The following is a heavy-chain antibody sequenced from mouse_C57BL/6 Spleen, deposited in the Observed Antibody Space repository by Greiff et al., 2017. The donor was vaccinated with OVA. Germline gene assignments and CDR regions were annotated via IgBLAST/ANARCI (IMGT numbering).Heavy chain of an antibody. CDR3: ARGELGGFDV. Sequence: QVQLQQSGAELVMPGASVKLSCKASGYTFTSYWMHWVKQRPGQGLEWIGEIDPSDSYTTYNQKFKGKSTLTVDKSSSTAYMPLSSLTSEDSAVYYCARGELGGFDVWGTGTTVTVSS. V-gene: IGHV1-69*01. CDR2: IDPSDSYT. J-gene: IGHJ1*03. CDR1: GYTFTSYW. D-gene: IGHD4-1*01.